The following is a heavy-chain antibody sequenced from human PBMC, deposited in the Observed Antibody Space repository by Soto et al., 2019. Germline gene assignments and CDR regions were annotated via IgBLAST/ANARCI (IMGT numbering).Heavy chain of an antibody. CDR3: TRSIPGIAAAGRAYYYYGMDV. CDR2: IRSKANSYAT. Sequence: GSLRLSCAASGVTFSGSAMHWVRQASGKGLEWVGRIRSKANSYATAYAASVKGRFTISRDDSKNTAYLQMNSLKTEDTAVYYCTRSIPGIAAAGRAYYYYGMDVWGQGTTVTV. CDR1: GVTFSGSA. D-gene: IGHD6-13*01. V-gene: IGHV3-73*01. J-gene: IGHJ6*02.